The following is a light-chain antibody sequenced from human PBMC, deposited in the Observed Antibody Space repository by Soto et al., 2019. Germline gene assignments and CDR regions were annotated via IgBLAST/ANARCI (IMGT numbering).Light chain of an antibody. CDR2: KAS. J-gene: IGKJ1*01. CDR1: QTISSW. Sequence: DVQMTQSHSTLSGSVGDRVTITCRASQTISSWLAWYQQKPGKAPKLLIYKASTLKSGVPSRFSGSGSGTEFTLTISSLQPDDFATYYCQHYTSYSEAFGQGTNVDIK. V-gene: IGKV1-5*03. CDR3: QHYTSYSEA.